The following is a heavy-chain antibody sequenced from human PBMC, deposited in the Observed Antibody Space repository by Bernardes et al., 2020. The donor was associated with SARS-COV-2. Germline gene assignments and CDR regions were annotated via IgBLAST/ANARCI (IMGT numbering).Heavy chain of an antibody. CDR3: ARGAEQWPDRAEYFQH. Sequence: SETLSLTCAVYGESLTGYYWSWIRQPPGTGLEWIGEINDSGRTHYNPSLKSRVTMSVDTPKNQFSLKLTSVTAADTAVYFCARGAEQWPDRAEYFQHWGQGTLVPVSS. J-gene: IGHJ1*01. CDR2: INDSGRT. D-gene: IGHD6-19*01. V-gene: IGHV4-34*01. CDR1: GESLTGYY.